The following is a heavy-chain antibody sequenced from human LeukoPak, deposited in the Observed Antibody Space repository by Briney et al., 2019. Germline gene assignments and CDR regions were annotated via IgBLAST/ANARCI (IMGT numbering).Heavy chain of an antibody. Sequence: GDSLRLSCAASGFTFSDSAMNWVRQAPGKGLEWVSSINNADSVRGRFTISRDNAKNSVSLQMNNLRAEDTAVYYCARDATQYLRYRYFDSWGQGILVTVSS. CDR1: GFTFSDSA. V-gene: IGHV3-69-1*01. D-gene: IGHD3-9*01. CDR2: INN. CDR3: ARDATQYLRYRYFDS. J-gene: IGHJ4*02.